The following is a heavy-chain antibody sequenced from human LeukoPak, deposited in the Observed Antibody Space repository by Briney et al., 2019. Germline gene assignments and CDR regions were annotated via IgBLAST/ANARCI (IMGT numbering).Heavy chain of an antibody. CDR1: GFTLSSYW. Sequence: GGSLRLSCAASGFTLSSYWMSWVRQAPGKGLEWVANIKQDGSEKYYVDSVKGRFTISRDNSKNTLYLQMNSLRAEDTAVYYCARDPDGSSGWYGGLYGMDVWGQGTTVTVSS. V-gene: IGHV3-7*01. CDR3: ARDPDGSSGWYGGLYGMDV. J-gene: IGHJ6*02. CDR2: IKQDGSEK. D-gene: IGHD6-19*01.